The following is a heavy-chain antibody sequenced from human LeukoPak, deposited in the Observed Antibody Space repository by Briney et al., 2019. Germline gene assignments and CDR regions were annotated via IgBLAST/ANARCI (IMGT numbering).Heavy chain of an antibody. CDR3: ADHPFGGYFDY. V-gene: IGHV1-69*04. Sequence: ASVKVSCKASGGTFSSYAISWVRQAPGQGLEWMGRIIPILGIANYAQKFQGRVTITADKSTSTAYMELSSLRSEDTAVYYCADHPFGGYFDYWGQGTLVTVSS. D-gene: IGHD3-16*01. CDR1: GGTFSSYA. J-gene: IGHJ4*02. CDR2: IIPILGIA.